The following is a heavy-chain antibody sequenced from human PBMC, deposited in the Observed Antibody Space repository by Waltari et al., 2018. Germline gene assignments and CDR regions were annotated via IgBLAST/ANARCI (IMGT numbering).Heavy chain of an antibody. V-gene: IGHV3-74*01. CDR1: GFTFSSNW. Sequence: EVQLVESGGGLVQPWGSLRLSCAASGFTFSSNWMHWVRQASGKGLAGVSRIKGAGSTTSYADSVRGRFAISRDNAKNTLYLQVDSLGAEDTAVYYCATSRDGYNLIGDYWGQGTLVTVSS. CDR3: ATSRDGYNLIGDY. D-gene: IGHD5-12*01. J-gene: IGHJ4*02. CDR2: IKGAGSTT.